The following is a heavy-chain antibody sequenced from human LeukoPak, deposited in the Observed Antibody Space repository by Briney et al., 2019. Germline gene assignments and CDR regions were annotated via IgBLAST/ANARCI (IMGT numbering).Heavy chain of an antibody. CDR2: ISSSSSYI. Sequence: PGGSLRLSCAASGFTFSSYSMNWVRQAPGKALEWVSSISSSSSYIYYADSVKGRFTISRDNAKNSLYLQMNSLRADDTAVYYCARVEATAVFYWGQGTLVIVS. D-gene: IGHD2-21*02. CDR3: ARVEATAVFY. J-gene: IGHJ4*02. CDR1: GFTFSSYS. V-gene: IGHV3-21*01.